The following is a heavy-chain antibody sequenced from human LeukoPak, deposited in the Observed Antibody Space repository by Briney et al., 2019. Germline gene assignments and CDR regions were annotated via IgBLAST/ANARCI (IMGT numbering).Heavy chain of an antibody. V-gene: IGHV3-64*01. D-gene: IGHD1-7*01. Sequence: GGSLRLSCAASGFTFSSYAMHWVRQAPGKGLEYVSAISSNGGSTYYANSVKGRFTISRDNSKNTLYLQMGSLRAEDMAVYYCVRDLAPGITGTSYYFDYWGQGTLVTVSS. CDR2: ISSNGGST. CDR1: GFTFSSYA. CDR3: VRDLAPGITGTSYYFDY. J-gene: IGHJ4*02.